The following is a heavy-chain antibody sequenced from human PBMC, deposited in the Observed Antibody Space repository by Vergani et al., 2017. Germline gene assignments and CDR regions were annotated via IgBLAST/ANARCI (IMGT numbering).Heavy chain of an antibody. D-gene: IGHD6-6*01. V-gene: IGHV3-23*04. CDR1: GFTFSGSA. Sequence: EVQLVESGGGLVQPGGSLKLSCAASGFTFSGSAMHWVRQAPGKGLEWVSAISGSGGSTYYADSVKGRFTISRDNSKNTLYLQMNSLRAEDTAVYYCANWGDSSSSGYFDYWGQGTLVTVSS. CDR2: ISGSGGST. J-gene: IGHJ4*02. CDR3: ANWGDSSSSGYFDY.